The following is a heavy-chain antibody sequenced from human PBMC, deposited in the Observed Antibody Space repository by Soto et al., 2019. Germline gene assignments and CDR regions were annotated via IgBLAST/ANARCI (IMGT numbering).Heavy chain of an antibody. CDR3: ARGLLLWFGELPQALGY. CDR2: IYYSGST. V-gene: IGHV4-59*12. Sequence: SETLSLTCTVSGGSISSYYWSWIRQPPGKGLEWIGYIYYSGSTNYNPSLKSRVTISVDTSKNQFSLKLSSVTAADTAVYYCARGLLLWFGELPQALGYWGQGTLVTVSS. J-gene: IGHJ4*02. CDR1: GGSISSYY. D-gene: IGHD3-10*01.